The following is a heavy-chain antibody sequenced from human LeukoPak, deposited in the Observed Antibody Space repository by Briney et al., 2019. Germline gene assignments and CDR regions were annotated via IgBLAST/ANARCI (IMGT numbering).Heavy chain of an antibody. CDR1: GFTFSSHG. CDR2: IWYDGSNK. V-gene: IGHV3-33*01. D-gene: IGHD2-15*01. Sequence: PGRSLRLPCAASGFTFSSHGMHWVRQAPGKGLEWVAVIWYDGSNKYYADSVKGRFTISRDNSKNTLYLQLSRLRAEDTAVYYCARDGSQSCSAGSCDWFDPWGQGALVTVSS. J-gene: IGHJ5*02. CDR3: ARDGSQSCSAGSCDWFDP.